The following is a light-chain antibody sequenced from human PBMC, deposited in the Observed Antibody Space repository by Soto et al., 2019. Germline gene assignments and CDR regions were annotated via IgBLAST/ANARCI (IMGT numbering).Light chain of an antibody. CDR1: QSVSSN. CDR3: QQYNNWPFT. J-gene: IGKJ3*01. V-gene: IGKV3-15*01. CDR2: GAS. Sequence: EIVMTQSPGTLSVSPGERATLSCRASQSVSSNLAWYQQKPGQAPRLLIYGASTRATGIPARFSGSGSGTEFTLTISSLQSEDFAVYYCQQYNNWPFTFSPGTKVDF.